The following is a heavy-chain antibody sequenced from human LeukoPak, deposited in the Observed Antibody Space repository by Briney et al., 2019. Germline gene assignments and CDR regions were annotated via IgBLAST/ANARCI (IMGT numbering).Heavy chain of an antibody. Sequence: GGSLRLSCAASGFTPSSSAMSWVRQAPGKGLEWVSALIGSGGSTYYADSVKGRFTISRDNSKNTLYLQMNSLRAEDTAVYYCAKDDIVATIVYWGQGTLVTVSS. J-gene: IGHJ4*02. CDR1: GFTPSSSA. D-gene: IGHD5-12*01. V-gene: IGHV3-23*01. CDR2: LIGSGGST. CDR3: AKDDIVATIVY.